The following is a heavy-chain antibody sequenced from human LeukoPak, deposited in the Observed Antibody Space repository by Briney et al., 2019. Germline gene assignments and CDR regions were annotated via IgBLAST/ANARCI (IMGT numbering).Heavy chain of an antibody. J-gene: IGHJ6*02. Sequence: ASVKVSCKASGYTFTSYGISWVRQAPGQGLEWMGWISAYNGNTNYAQKLQGRVTMTTDTSTSTAYMELRSLRSDDTAVYYCAREQLIIAAATYYYYGMDVWGQGTTVTVSS. V-gene: IGHV1-18*01. D-gene: IGHD6-13*01. CDR3: AREQLIIAAATYYYYGMDV. CDR2: ISAYNGNT. CDR1: GYTFTSYG.